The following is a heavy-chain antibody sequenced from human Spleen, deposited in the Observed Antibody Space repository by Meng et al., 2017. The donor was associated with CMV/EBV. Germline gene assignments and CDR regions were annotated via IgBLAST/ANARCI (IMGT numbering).Heavy chain of an antibody. CDR1: GFTFSDYY. V-gene: IGHV3-11*04. CDR2: ISSSGSTR. CDR3: ARDVGSGGNYFYSGYLDY. J-gene: IGHJ4*02. Sequence: GGSLRLSCAASGFTFSDYYMNWIRQAPGKGLEWVSHISSSGSTRYYADSVKGRFTISRDNAKNSLYLQMNSLRAEDTAVYYCARDVGSGGNYFYSGYLDYWGQGTLVTVSS. D-gene: IGHD2-15*01.